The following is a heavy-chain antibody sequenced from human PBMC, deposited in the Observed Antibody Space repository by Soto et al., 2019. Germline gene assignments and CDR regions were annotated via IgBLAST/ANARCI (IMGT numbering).Heavy chain of an antibody. CDR3: ARDQRERRTAVGGSLKYHFGMDI. CDR2: VHYSGST. D-gene: IGHD6-19*01. V-gene: IGHV4-59*01. J-gene: IGHJ6*02. Sequence: ETLSLTCTVSGGSISSDYWTWIRQPPGKGLEWIGYVHYSGSTNYHPSLKSRVTISVDTSKNQFSLKLSSLTAADTAMYYCARDQRERRTAVGGSLKYHFGMDIWGQGTTVTVS. CDR1: GGSISSDY.